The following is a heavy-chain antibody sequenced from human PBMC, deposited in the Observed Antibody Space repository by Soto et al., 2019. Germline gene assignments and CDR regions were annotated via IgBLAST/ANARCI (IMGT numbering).Heavy chain of an antibody. CDR3: AKISITMVRGVIKGSNGMDV. V-gene: IGHV3-23*01. Sequence: EVQLLESGGGLVQPGGSLRLSCAASGFTFSSYAMSWVRQAPGKGLEWVSAISGSGGSTYYADSVKGRFTISRDNSKNTLYLQMNSLRAEDTAVYYCAKISITMVRGVIKGSNGMDVWGQGTTVTVSS. CDR2: ISGSGGST. CDR1: GFTFSSYA. D-gene: IGHD3-10*01. J-gene: IGHJ6*02.